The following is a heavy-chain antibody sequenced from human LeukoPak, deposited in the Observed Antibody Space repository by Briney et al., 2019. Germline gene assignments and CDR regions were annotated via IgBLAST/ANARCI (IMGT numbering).Heavy chain of an antibody. CDR1: GYSFTSYW. Sequence: GESLKISCKGPGYSFTSYWIGWVRQMPGKGLEWMGIIYPGDSDTRYSPSFQGQVTISADKSISTAYLQWSSLKASDTAMYYCARPVGGGYGGASLDYWGQGTLVTVSS. J-gene: IGHJ4*02. CDR2: IYPGDSDT. V-gene: IGHV5-51*01. D-gene: IGHD5-12*01. CDR3: ARPVGGGYGGASLDY.